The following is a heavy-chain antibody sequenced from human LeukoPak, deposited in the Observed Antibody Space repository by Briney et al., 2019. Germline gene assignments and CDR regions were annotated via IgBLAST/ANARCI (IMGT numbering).Heavy chain of an antibody. CDR3: ARDTISTPHAFDI. CDR2: INPSGGST. V-gene: IGHV1-46*01. CDR1: GYTFTSYY. J-gene: IGHJ3*02. Sequence: GASVKVSCMASGYTFTSYYMHWVRQDPGQGLEWMGIINPSGGSTSYAQKFQGRVTMTRDMSTSTVYMELSSLRSEDTAVYYCARDTISTPHAFDIWGQGTMVTVSS. D-gene: IGHD3-3*01.